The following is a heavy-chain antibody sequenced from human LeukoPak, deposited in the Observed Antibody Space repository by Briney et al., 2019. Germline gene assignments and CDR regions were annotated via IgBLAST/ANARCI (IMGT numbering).Heavy chain of an antibody. V-gene: IGHV3-7*03. CDR1: GFTFSSYW. CDR2: IKQDGSEK. J-gene: IGHJ4*02. D-gene: IGHD2-21*02. Sequence: GGSLRLSCAASGFTFSSYWMRWVRQAPGKGLEWVANIKQDGSEKYYVDSVKGRFTISRDNTKDSLYLQMNSLRAEDTAVYYCATSLVVTAISLPFDYWGQGTLVTVSS. CDR3: ATSLVVTAISLPFDY.